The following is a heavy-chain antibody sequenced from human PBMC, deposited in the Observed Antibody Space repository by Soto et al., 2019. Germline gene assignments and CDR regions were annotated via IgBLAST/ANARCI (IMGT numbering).Heavy chain of an antibody. CDR2: IYYSGST. D-gene: IGHD3-22*01. J-gene: IGHJ4*02. CDR1: GGSVSSGSYY. CDR3: ARRFDSSGYYHFDY. V-gene: IGHV4-61*01. Sequence: PSETLSLPCTVSGGSVSSGSYYWSWIRQSPGKGLEWIGYIYYSGSTNYNPSLKSRVTISVDTSKNQLSLKPSSVTAAETAVYYCARRFDSSGYYHFDYWGQGTLVTVSS.